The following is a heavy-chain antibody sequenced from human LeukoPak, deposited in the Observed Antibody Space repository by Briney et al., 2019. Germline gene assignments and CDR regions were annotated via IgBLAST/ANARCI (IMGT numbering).Heavy chain of an antibody. CDR1: GYTFTGHY. D-gene: IGHD1-1*01. Sequence: ASVKASCKASGYTFTGHYMHWVRQAPGQGLEWIGWINSDSGGTKYAQKFQGSVIMTRVTSISTAYMELSRLKSDDTAVYYCARGRVHSWSDAFDIWGQGTTVTVSS. V-gene: IGHV1-2*02. J-gene: IGHJ3*02. CDR2: INSDSGGT. CDR3: ARGRVHSWSDAFDI.